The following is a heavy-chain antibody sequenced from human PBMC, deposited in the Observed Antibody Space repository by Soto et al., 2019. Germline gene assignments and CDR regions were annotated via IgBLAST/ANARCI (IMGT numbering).Heavy chain of an antibody. CDR1: GYSISSGYY. Sequence: SETLSLTCAVSGYSISSGYYWGWIRQPPGKGLEWIGSIYHSGTTYYNPSLKSRVTISVDTSKNHFSLKLSSVTAADTAVYYCARWTYYFDYWGQGTLVTVSS. J-gene: IGHJ4*02. CDR3: ARWTYYFDY. CDR2: IYHSGTT. V-gene: IGHV4-38-2*01. D-gene: IGHD5-12*01.